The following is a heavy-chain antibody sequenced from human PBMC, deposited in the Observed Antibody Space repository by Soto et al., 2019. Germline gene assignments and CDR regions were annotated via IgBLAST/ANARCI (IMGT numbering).Heavy chain of an antibody. CDR2: INAGNGNT. J-gene: IGHJ6*03. D-gene: IGHD5-12*01. Sequence: ASVKVSCKASGYTFTSYAMHWVRQAPGQRLEWMGWINAGNGNTKYSQKFQGRVTITRDTSASTAYMELSSLRSEDTAVYYCASGQGVATRRNYYYYMDVWGKGTTVTVSS. CDR3: ASGQGVATRRNYYYYMDV. V-gene: IGHV1-3*01. CDR1: GYTFTSYA.